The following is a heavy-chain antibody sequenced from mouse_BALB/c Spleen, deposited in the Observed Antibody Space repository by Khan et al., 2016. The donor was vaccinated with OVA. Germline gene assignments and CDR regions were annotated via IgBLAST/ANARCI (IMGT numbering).Heavy chain of an antibody. J-gene: IGHJ3*01. CDR2: INSDGDYT. CDR1: GFTFSTYG. CDR3: ASHLTGSFAY. V-gene: IGHV5-6*01. Sequence: EVQLVEPGGDLVKPGGSLRLSCAASGFTFSTYGMSWVRQPPDKRLEWVATINSDGDYTYYPDTVKGRFTISRNNAENTLYLQMSSLQSEDTAIYYCASHLTGSFAYWGQGTLVTVSA.